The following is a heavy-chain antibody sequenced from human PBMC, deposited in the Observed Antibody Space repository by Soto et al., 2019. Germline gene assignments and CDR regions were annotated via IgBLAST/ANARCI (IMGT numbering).Heavy chain of an antibody. D-gene: IGHD2-15*01. V-gene: IGHV4-59*08. J-gene: IGHJ3*02. Sequence: QVQLQESGPGLVKPSETLSLTCTVSGGSISSYYWSWIRQPPGKGLEWIGYIYYSGSTNYNPSLKSRVTISVDTSKNQFSLKLSSVTAADTAVYYCARTNKYCSGGSCSYDAFDIWGQGTMVTVSS. CDR2: IYYSGST. CDR3: ARTNKYCSGGSCSYDAFDI. CDR1: GGSISSYY.